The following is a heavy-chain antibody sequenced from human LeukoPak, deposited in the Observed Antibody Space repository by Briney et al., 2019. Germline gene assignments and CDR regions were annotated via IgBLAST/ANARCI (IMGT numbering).Heavy chain of an antibody. V-gene: IGHV4-39*01. CDR2: IYYSGST. Sequence: PSETLSLTCTVSGGSISSSSYYWGWIRRPPGKGLEWIGSIYYSGSTYYNPSLKSRVTISVDTSKNQFSLKLSSVTAADTAVYYCARQSVGIAAKPDWFDPWGQGTLVTVSS. CDR3: ARQSVGIAAKPDWFDP. D-gene: IGHD6-13*01. J-gene: IGHJ5*02. CDR1: GGSISSSSYY.